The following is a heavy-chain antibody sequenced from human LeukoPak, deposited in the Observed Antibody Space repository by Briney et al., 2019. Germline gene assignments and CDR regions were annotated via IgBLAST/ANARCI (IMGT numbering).Heavy chain of an antibody. Sequence: ASVKVSCKVSGYTLTELSMHWVRQAPGKGLEWMGGFDPEDGETIYAQKFQGRVTMTEDTSTDTAYMELSSLGSEDTAVYYCATGDIVATPYAFDIWGQGTMVTVSS. J-gene: IGHJ3*02. D-gene: IGHD5-12*01. CDR1: GYTLTELS. CDR3: ATGDIVATPYAFDI. V-gene: IGHV1-24*01. CDR2: FDPEDGET.